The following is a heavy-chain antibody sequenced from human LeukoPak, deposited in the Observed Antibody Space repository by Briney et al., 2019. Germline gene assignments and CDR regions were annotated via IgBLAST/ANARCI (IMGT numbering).Heavy chain of an antibody. J-gene: IGHJ5*02. CDR1: GGSISSGDYY. V-gene: IGHV4-30-4*01. CDR2: IYYSGST. D-gene: IGHD1-26*01. CDR3: ARVYRGAGWFDP. Sequence: SETLSLTCTVSGGSISSGDYYWSWIRQPPGKGLEWIGYIYYSGSTYYNPSLKSRVTISVDTSKNQFSLKLSSVTAADTAVYYCARVYRGAGWFDPWGQGTLVTVSS.